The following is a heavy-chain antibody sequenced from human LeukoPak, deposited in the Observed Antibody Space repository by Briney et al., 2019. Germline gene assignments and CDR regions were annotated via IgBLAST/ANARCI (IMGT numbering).Heavy chain of an antibody. V-gene: IGHV1-69*13. D-gene: IGHD4-17*01. CDR2: IIPIFGTA. Sequence: GASVKVSCKASGGTFSSYAISWVRQAPGQGLEWMGGIIPIFGTANYAQKFQGRVTITADEFTSTAYMELSSLRSEDTAVYYCARDLYGDCPAGNYWGQGTLVTVSS. CDR3: ARDLYGDCPAGNY. J-gene: IGHJ4*02. CDR1: GGTFSSYA.